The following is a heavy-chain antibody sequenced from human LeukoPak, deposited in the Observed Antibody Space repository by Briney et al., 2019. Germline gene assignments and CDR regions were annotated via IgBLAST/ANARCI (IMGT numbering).Heavy chain of an antibody. V-gene: IGHV3-74*01. CDR1: GFTFSSYW. D-gene: IGHD3-3*01. Sequence: GGSLRLSCAASGFTFSSYWMHWVRQAPGKGLAWVSRINSDGSSTSYADSVKGRFTISRDNAKNTLYLQMNSLRAEDTAVYYCARYAFGGYYYYMDVWGKGTTVTVSS. J-gene: IGHJ6*03. CDR2: INSDGSST. CDR3: ARYAFGGYYYYMDV.